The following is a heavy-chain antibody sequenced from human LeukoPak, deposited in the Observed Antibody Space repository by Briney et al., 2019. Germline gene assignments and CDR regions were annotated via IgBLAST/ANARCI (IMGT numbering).Heavy chain of an antibody. CDR3: AKGDNDILTGYYNSFDY. CDR2: INPSGGST. J-gene: IGHJ4*02. D-gene: IGHD3-9*01. Sequence: GASVKVSCKASGYTFTSYYMHWVRQAPGQGLEWMGIINPSGGSTSYAQKFQGRVTMTRDTSTSTVYMELSSLRSEDTAVYYCAKGDNDILTGYYNSFDYWGQGTLVTVSS. V-gene: IGHV1-46*01. CDR1: GYTFTSYY.